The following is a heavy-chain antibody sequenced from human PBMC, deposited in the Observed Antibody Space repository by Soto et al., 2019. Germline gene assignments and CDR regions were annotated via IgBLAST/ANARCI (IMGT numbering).Heavy chain of an antibody. CDR3: ASSIVVVTALDY. CDR1: GYTFTSYA. J-gene: IGHJ4*02. Sequence: QVQLVQSGAEEKKPGASVKVSCKASGYTFTSYAMHWVRQAPGQRLEWMGWINAGNGNTKYSQKFQGRVTITRDTSASTAYMELNRLRSEDTAVYYCASSIVVVTALDYWGQGTLVTVSS. V-gene: IGHV1-3*05. CDR2: INAGNGNT. D-gene: IGHD2-21*02.